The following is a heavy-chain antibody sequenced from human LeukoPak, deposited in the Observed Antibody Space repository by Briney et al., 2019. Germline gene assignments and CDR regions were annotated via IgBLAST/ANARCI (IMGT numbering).Heavy chain of an antibody. CDR2: LNPDGSHK. J-gene: IGHJ5*02. V-gene: IGHV3-7*01. D-gene: IGHD3-3*01. CDR3: ARDAYDDSSES. Sequence: GGSLRLSCAASGFTFNSYWMTWVRQAPGKGLEWVANLNPDGSHKFYADSVKGRFTISRDNAENSVFPQMNSLRAEDTAFYYCARDAYDDSSESWGQGTLVTVSS. CDR1: GFTFNSYW.